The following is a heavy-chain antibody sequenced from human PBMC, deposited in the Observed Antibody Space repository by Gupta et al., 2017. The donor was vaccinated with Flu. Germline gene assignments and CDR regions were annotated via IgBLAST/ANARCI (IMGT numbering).Heavy chain of an antibody. D-gene: IGHD4-17*01. V-gene: IGHV3-7*01. CDR1: GFTLSDYW. Sequence: EVQLLESGGGFVQPGGALRLSCGASGFTLSDYWMSWVRQAPGKGQELGANISRDGSVRNYLGFVRVRLTISRYNAKNAVYFQMTSLRVDDTAVYYCARDVGSGDYDSWGHGTLVTVSS. CDR3: ARDVGSGDYDS. J-gene: IGHJ5*01. CDR2: ISRDGSVR.